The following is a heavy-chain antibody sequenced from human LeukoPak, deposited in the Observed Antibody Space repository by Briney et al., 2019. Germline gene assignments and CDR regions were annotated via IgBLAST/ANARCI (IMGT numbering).Heavy chain of an antibody. CDR1: GFTFSSYA. D-gene: IGHD2-21*02. J-gene: IGHJ4*02. Sequence: GGSLRLSCAASGFTFSSYAMSWVRQAPGKGLEWVSYISSSSNKVYYADSVKGRFTISRDSAKNSLFLQMNSLRADDTAVYYCARNFYCGGDCAISYFDYWGQGTLVTVSS. V-gene: IGHV3-48*01. CDR2: ISSSSNKV. CDR3: ARNFYCGGDCAISYFDY.